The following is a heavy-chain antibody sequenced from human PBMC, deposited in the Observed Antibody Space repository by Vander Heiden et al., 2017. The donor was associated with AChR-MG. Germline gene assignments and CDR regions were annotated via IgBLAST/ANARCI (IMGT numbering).Heavy chain of an antibody. CDR3: AKPPEYYYDSSGYPTLFDY. D-gene: IGHD3-22*01. Sequence: EVQMLESGGGLVQPGGSLRLSCAASGFTFSSSAMGWVRQAPGKGLEWVSAISGSGGSTDYADSVKGRFTISRDNSKNTLYLQMNSLRAEDTAVYYCAKPPEYYYDSSGYPTLFDYWGQGTLVTVSS. CDR1: GFTFSSSA. V-gene: IGHV3-23*01. CDR2: ISGSGGST. J-gene: IGHJ4*02.